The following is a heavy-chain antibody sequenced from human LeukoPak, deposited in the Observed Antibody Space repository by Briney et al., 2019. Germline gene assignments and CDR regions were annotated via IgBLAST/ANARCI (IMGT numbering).Heavy chain of an antibody. CDR1: GFTFSSYA. J-gene: IGHJ4*02. D-gene: IGHD3-10*01. CDR2: IGSNGGIT. V-gene: IGHV3-64*01. CDR3: ARPYYFGSGSYTSVGY. Sequence: GGSLRLSCAASGFTFSSYAMHWVRQAPGKGLEYVSGIGSNGGITYYANSVKGRFNISRDNSKNTLYLQMGSLRGEDMAVYYCARPYYFGSGSYTSVGYWGQGTLVTVSS.